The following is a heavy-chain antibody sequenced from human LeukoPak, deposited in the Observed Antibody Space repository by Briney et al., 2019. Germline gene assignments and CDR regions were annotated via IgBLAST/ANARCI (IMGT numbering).Heavy chain of an antibody. D-gene: IGHD2-2*01. J-gene: IGHJ4*02. V-gene: IGHV3-30*18. CDR1: GFTFNNYG. Sequence: GGSLRLSCAASGFTFNNYGMHWVRQAPGKGLEWVAVISYDGRNIHYPDSVKGRFTISRDISTDTLWLQTDSLRTEDTAVYYCAKGPLRGTAAAIDYWGQGTLVTVSS. CDR3: AKGPLRGTAAAIDY. CDR2: ISYDGRNI.